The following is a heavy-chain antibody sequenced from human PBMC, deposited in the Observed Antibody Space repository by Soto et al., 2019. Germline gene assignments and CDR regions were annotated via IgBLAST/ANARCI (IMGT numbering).Heavy chain of an antibody. J-gene: IGHJ4*02. Sequence: SETLSLTCAVSGGSISSGGYYWNWIRQPPGKGLEWIGYIYFSGRTNYNPSLKSRVTISIDTSKNQFSLKLSSVTAADTAVYYCARGLASSIAAAQYYFDYWGQGTLVTVSS. CDR1: GGSISSGGYY. CDR3: ARGLASSIAAAQYYFDY. CDR2: IYFSGRT. V-gene: IGHV4-61*08. D-gene: IGHD6-13*01.